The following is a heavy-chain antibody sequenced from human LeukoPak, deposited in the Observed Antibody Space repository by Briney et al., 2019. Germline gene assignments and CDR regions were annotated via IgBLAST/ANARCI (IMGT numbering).Heavy chain of an antibody. V-gene: IGHV3-11*01. CDR1: GFTFSDYY. CDR3: ARDWQQLDPYSSGPNYYYYMDV. D-gene: IGHD6-13*01. Sequence: PGGSLRLSCAASGFTFSDYYMSWIRQAPGKGLEWVSYISSSGSTIYYADSVKGRFTISRDNAKNSLYLQMNSLRAEDTAVYYCARDWQQLDPYSSGPNYYYYMDVWGKGTTVTISS. CDR2: ISSSGSTI. J-gene: IGHJ6*03.